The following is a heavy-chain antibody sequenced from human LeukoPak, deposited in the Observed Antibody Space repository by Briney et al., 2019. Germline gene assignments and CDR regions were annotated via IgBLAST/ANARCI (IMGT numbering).Heavy chain of an antibody. V-gene: IGHV3-74*01. CDR3: ASTRRDGYNYWAY. D-gene: IGHD5-24*01. J-gene: IGHJ4*02. CDR1: GFTFSSYW. Sequence: GGSLRLSCAASGFTFSSYWMHWARQAPGKGLVWVSRINTDGSSTNYADSVKGRFTISRDNAKNTLYLQMNSLRAEDTAVYYCASTRRDGYNYWAYWGQGTLATVSS. CDR2: INTDGSST.